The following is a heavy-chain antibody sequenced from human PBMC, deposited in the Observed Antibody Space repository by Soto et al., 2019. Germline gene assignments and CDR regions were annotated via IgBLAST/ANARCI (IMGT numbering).Heavy chain of an antibody. Sequence: GGSLRLSCAASGFTFTNFAMTWVRQAPGRGLEWVSGVSSSGGNTYYADSVKGRFTISTDNSRNMLFLQMNSLRVEDTAIYYCAKITRRDYGMDVWGQGTTVTVSS. CDR3: AKITRRDYGMDV. CDR2: VSSSGGNT. CDR1: GFTFTNFA. D-gene: IGHD3-10*01. V-gene: IGHV3-23*01. J-gene: IGHJ6*02.